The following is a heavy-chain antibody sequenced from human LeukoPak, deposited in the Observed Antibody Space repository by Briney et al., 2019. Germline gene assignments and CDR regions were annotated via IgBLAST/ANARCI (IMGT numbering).Heavy chain of an antibody. CDR1: GFTVSSNY. Sequence: GGSLRLSCAASGFTVSSNYMSWVRQAPEKGLEWVSVIYSGGSTYYADSVKGRFTISRDNSKNTLYLQMNSLRAEDTAVYYCASLPTVTTGGYYFDYWGQGTLVTVSS. CDR3: ASLPTVTTGGYYFDY. D-gene: IGHD4-17*01. V-gene: IGHV3-66*01. CDR2: IYSGGST. J-gene: IGHJ4*02.